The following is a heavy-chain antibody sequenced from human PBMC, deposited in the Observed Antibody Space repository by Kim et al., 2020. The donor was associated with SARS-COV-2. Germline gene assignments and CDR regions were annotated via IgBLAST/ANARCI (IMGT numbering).Heavy chain of an antibody. Sequence: GGSLRLSCVVSGFTFTDYFMSWIRQAPGKGLEWVAYINIYSCTKYVESVKGGFSISRDNDHNSLLLQMNSLLGDDAAVDYYSRNRGYKLAFFDYSGQGT. CDR3: SRNRGYKLAFFDY. CDR1: GFTFTDYF. D-gene: IGHD5-18*01. J-gene: IGHJ4*02. V-gene: IGHV3-11*03. CDR2: INIYSCT.